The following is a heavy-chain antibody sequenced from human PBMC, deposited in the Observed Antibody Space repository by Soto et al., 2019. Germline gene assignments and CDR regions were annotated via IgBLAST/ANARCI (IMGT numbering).Heavy chain of an antibody. CDR3: ASDCSSTSCPGIQLWLRWYFDL. Sequence: SLKISCAASGFTFSSYAMHWVRQAPGKGLEWVAVISYDGSNKYYADSVKGRFTISRDNSKNTLYLQMNSLRAEDTAVYYCASDCSSTSCPGIQLWLRWYFDLWGRGTLVTVSS. V-gene: IGHV3-30-3*01. J-gene: IGHJ2*01. CDR2: ISYDGSNK. CDR1: GFTFSSYA. D-gene: IGHD2-2*01.